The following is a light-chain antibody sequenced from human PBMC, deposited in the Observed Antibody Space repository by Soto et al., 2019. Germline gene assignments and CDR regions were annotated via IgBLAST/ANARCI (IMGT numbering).Light chain of an antibody. CDR1: QIIARW. J-gene: IGKJ2*03. CDR3: LQYNTFPHS. V-gene: IGKV1-5*01. CDR2: DAT. Sequence: DIQMTQSPSTLSASIGDSVSLTCRASQIIARWLAWYQQKPGKAPNLVIYDATKLQSGVPSRFSATASGAEFTLTISGLPAEDFATYYCLQYNTFPHSFGQGTRLEI.